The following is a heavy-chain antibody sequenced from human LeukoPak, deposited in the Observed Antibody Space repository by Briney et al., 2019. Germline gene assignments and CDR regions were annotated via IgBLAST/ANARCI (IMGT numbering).Heavy chain of an antibody. Sequence: GGSLRLSCAASGFTFSSYAMHWVRQAPGKGLEWVAVISYDGSNKYYADSVKGRFTISRDNSKNTLYLQMNSLRAEDTAVYYCARGGIVVVPAAIGAFDIWGQGTMVTVSS. CDR1: GFTFSSYA. V-gene: IGHV3-30-3*01. D-gene: IGHD2-2*01. J-gene: IGHJ3*02. CDR2: ISYDGSNK. CDR3: ARGGIVVVPAAIGAFDI.